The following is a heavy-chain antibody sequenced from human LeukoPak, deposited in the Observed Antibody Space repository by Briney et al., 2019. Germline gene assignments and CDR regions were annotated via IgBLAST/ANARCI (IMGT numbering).Heavy chain of an antibody. CDR1: GYTFTGYY. V-gene: IGHV1-2*02. CDR3: ARKLIYGEYGMDV. Sequence: ASVKVSCKASGYTFTGYYMNWVRQAPGQGLEWMGWINPNSGGTNYAQKFQGRVTMTRDTSISTAYMELSRLRSDDTAVYYCARKLIYGEYGMDVWGQGTTVTVSS. CDR2: INPNSGGT. J-gene: IGHJ6*02. D-gene: IGHD3-10*01.